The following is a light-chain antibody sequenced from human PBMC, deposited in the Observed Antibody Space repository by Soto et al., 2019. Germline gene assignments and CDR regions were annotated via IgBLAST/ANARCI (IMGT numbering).Light chain of an antibody. J-gene: IGKJ4*01. Sequence: ETVLTQSPATLSLSPGETATLSCRASESVDIYLAWYQQKPGQAPRLHIYHASSRATGIPARFSGSGSGTDFTLTISSLEPEDSAVYYCQQRRNWPPLTFGGGTRVEIK. CDR3: QQRRNWPPLT. V-gene: IGKV3-11*01. CDR1: ESVDIY. CDR2: HAS.